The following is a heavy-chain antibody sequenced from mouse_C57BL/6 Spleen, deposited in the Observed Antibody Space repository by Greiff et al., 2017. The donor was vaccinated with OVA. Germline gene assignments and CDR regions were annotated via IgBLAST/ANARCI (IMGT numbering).Heavy chain of an antibody. CDR2: IYPGDGDT. CDR1: GYAFSSSW. V-gene: IGHV1-82*01. D-gene: IGHD1-1*01. CDR3: AITTVVGDWYFDV. Sequence: QVQLKESGPELVKPGASVKISCKASGYAFSSSWMNWVKQRPGKGLEWIGRIYPGDGDTNYNGKFKGKATLTADKSSSTAYMQLSSLTSEDSAVYFCAITTVVGDWYFDVWGTGTTVTVSS. J-gene: IGHJ1*03.